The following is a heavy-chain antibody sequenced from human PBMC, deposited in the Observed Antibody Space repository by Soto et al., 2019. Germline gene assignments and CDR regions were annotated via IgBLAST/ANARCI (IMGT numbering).Heavy chain of an antibody. Sequence: GGSLRLSCAASGFTVSSNYMSWVRQAPGKGLEWVSVIYSGGSTYYADSVKGRFTISRDNSKNTLYLQMNSLRAEDTAVYYCAKDIGKFFDIMKGYPEGQYYYAMDVWGQGTTVTVSS. CDR1: GFTVSSNY. V-gene: IGHV3-53*01. D-gene: IGHD3-9*01. CDR2: IYSGGST. CDR3: AKDIGKFFDIMKGYPEGQYYYAMDV. J-gene: IGHJ6*02.